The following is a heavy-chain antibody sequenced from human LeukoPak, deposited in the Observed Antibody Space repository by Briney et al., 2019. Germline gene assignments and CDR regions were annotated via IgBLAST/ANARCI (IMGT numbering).Heavy chain of an antibody. CDR2: ISGSGDNT. D-gene: IGHD6-6*01. Sequence: GGSLRLSCAASGFTFSSFAMSWVRQAPGKGLEWVSVISGSGDNTYYADSVKGRFTISRDNSKNMLYLQMNSLRAEDTAVYYCAKWKYSNSGIDDYWGQGTLVTVSS. V-gene: IGHV3-23*01. CDR1: GFTFSSFA. CDR3: AKWKYSNSGIDDY. J-gene: IGHJ4*02.